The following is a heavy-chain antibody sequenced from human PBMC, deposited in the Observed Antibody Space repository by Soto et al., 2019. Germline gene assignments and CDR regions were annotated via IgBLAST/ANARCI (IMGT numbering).Heavy chain of an antibody. Sequence: SVKVSCKASGGTFSSYAISWVRQAPGQGLEWMGGIIPIFGTANYAQKFQGGVTITADESTSTAYMELSSLRSEDTAVYYCASRRITIFGVVIAEPYYYYGVDVWGQGTTVTVSS. CDR3: ASRRITIFGVVIAEPYYYYGVDV. CDR2: IIPIFGTA. CDR1: GGTFSSYA. D-gene: IGHD3-3*01. J-gene: IGHJ6*02. V-gene: IGHV1-69*13.